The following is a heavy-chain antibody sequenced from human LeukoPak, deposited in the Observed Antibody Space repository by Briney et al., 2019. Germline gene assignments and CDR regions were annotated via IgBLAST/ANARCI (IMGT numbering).Heavy chain of an antibody. CDR1: GYTFTGYC. CDR2: ISAYSGNT. D-gene: IGHD6-13*01. Sequence: ASVKVSCKASGYTFTGYCMSWVRQAPGQGLEWMGWISAYSGNTNYAQNLQGRVTMTTDTSTSTAYMELRSLRSDDTAVYYCARELGPYYYYSYMDVWGKGTTVTVSS. J-gene: IGHJ6*03. V-gene: IGHV1-18*01. CDR3: ARELGPYYYYSYMDV.